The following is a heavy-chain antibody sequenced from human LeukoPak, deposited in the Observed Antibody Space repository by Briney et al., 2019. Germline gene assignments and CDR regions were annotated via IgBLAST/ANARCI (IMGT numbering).Heavy chain of an antibody. CDR2: ISSSSSDYI. D-gene: IGHD4-17*01. CDR3: AALFTVTTSDGFDY. V-gene: IGHV3-21*01. Sequence: GGSLRLSCAASGFTFSSYSMNWVRQAPGKGLEWVSSISSSSSDYIYYADSVKGRFTISRDNAKNSLYLQMNSLRAEDTAVYYCAALFTVTTSDGFDYWGQGTLVTVSS. J-gene: IGHJ4*02. CDR1: GFTFSSYS.